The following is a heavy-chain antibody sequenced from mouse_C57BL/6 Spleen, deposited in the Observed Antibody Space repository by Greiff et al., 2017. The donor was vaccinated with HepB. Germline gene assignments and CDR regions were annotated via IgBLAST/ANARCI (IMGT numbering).Heavy chain of an antibody. V-gene: IGHV2-2*01. CDR1: GFSLTSYG. CDR3: ARGAPYAMDY. Sequence: VKLQESGPGLVQPSQSLSITCTVSGFSLTSYGVHWVRQSPGKGLEWLGVIWSGGSTDYNAAFISRLSISKDNSKSQVFFKMNSLQADDTAIYYCARGAPYAMDYWGQGTSVTVSS. CDR2: IWSGGST. J-gene: IGHJ4*01.